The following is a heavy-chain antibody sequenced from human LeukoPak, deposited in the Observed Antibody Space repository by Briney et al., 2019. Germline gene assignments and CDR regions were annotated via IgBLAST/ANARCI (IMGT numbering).Heavy chain of an antibody. V-gene: IGHV4-59*01. CDR2: IYYSGST. CDR3: ARDWGDY. Sequence: SETLSLTCTVSGGSISSYYWSWIRQPPGKGLEWIGYIYYSGSTNYNPSLKSRVTISVDTSKNQFSLKLSSVTAADTAMYYCARDWGDYWGQGTLVTVSS. J-gene: IGHJ4*02. CDR1: GGSISSYY. D-gene: IGHD3-16*01.